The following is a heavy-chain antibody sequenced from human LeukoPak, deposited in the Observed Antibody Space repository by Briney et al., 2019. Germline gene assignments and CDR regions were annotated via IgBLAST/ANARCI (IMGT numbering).Heavy chain of an antibody. CDR3: ARGPPHAFDI. CDR2: INHSGST. J-gene: IGHJ3*02. Sequence: SETLSLTCAVYGGSFSGYYWSWIRQPPGKGLEWIGEINHSGSTNYNPSLKSRVTISVDTSKNQFSLQLSSMTAADTAVYYCARGPPHAFDIWGQGTMVTVSS. V-gene: IGHV4-34*01. CDR1: GGSFSGYY.